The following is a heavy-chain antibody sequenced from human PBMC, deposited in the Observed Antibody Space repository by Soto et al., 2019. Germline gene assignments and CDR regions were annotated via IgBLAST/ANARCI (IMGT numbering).Heavy chain of an antibody. CDR2: ISAYNGNT. D-gene: IGHD6-19*01. CDR3: ARDRGVAPPVAGNTHYYYYMDV. CDR1: GYTFTSYG. Sequence: ASVKVSCKASGYTFTSYGISWVRQAPGQGLAWMGWISAYNGNTNYAQKLQGRVTMTTDTSTSTAYMELRSLRSDDTAVYYCARDRGVAPPVAGNTHYYYYMDVWGKETTVTVSS. V-gene: IGHV1-18*01. J-gene: IGHJ6*03.